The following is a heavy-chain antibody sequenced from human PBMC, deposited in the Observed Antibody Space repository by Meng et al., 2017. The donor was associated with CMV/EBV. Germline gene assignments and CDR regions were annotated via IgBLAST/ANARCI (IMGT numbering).Heavy chain of an antibody. CDR2: INPNSGGT. Sequence: ASVKVSCKASGYTFTGYYMHWVRQAPGQGLEWMGWINPNSGGTNYAQKFQGRVTMTRDTSISTAYMELSRLRSDDTAVYYCARATGLWGSYRSFDYWGQGTLVTVSS. V-gene: IGHV1-2*02. J-gene: IGHJ4*02. CDR1: GYTFTGYY. D-gene: IGHD3-16*02. CDR3: ARATGLWGSYRSFDY.